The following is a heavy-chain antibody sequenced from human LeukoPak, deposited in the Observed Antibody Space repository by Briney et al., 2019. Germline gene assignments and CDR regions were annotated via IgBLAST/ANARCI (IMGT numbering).Heavy chain of an antibody. CDR1: GGSISSGDYY. V-gene: IGHV4-30-4*08. J-gene: IGHJ4*02. CDR3: ARVPRPPSSSSWYLRFDY. D-gene: IGHD6-13*01. CDR2: IYYSGST. Sequence: PSQTLSLTCTVSGGSISSGDYYWSWIRQPPGKGLEWIGYIYYSGSTYYNPSLKSQVTMSEDTSKNQFSLKLSSVTAADTAVYYCARVPRPPSSSSWYLRFDYWGQGTLVTVSS.